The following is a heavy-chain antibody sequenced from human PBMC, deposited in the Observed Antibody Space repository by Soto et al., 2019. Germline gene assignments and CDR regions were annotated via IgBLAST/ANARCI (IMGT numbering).Heavy chain of an antibody. V-gene: IGHV4-30-4*01. CDR1: GGSISSGDYY. J-gene: IGHJ6*02. CDR3: ARGEGVRGVRVDYGMDV. CDR2: IYYSGST. D-gene: IGHD3-10*01. Sequence: QVQLQESGPGLVKPSQTLSLTCTVSGGSISSGDYYWSWIRQPPGKGLEWIGYIYYSGSTYYNPSLKSRVTISVDTSKNQFSLKLSSVTAADTAVYYCARGEGVRGVRVDYGMDVWGQGTTVTVSS.